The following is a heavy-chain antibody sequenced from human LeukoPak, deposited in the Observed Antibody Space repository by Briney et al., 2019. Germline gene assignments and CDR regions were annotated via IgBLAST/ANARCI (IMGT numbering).Heavy chain of an antibody. Sequence: GGSLRLSCAASGFTFSSYAMSWVRQAPGKGLEWVSAISGSGGSTYYADSVKGRFTISRDNSKNTLYLQTNSLRAEDTAVYYCAKDPGDIVVVVAALFDYWGQGTLVTVSS. CDR1: GFTFSSYA. J-gene: IGHJ4*02. V-gene: IGHV3-23*01. CDR3: AKDPGDIVVVVAALFDY. D-gene: IGHD2-15*01. CDR2: ISGSGGST.